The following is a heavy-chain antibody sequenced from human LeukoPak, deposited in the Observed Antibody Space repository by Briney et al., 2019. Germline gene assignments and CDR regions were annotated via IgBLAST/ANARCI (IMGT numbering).Heavy chain of an antibody. CDR1: GGSFSGYY. V-gene: IGHV4-34*01. Sequence: SETLSLTCAVYGGSFSGYYWSWIRQPPGKGLEWIGEINHSGSTNYNPSLKSRVTISVDKSKNQFSLKLSSVTAADTAVYYCARFPYYDILTEADAFDIWGQGTMVTVSS. D-gene: IGHD3-9*01. CDR2: INHSGST. CDR3: ARFPYYDILTEADAFDI. J-gene: IGHJ3*02.